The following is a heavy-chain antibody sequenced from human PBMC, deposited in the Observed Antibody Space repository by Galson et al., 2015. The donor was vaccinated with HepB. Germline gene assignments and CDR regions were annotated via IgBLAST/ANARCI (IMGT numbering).Heavy chain of an antibody. V-gene: IGHV5-10-1*01. J-gene: IGHJ3*02. CDR3: ARHRWANSGSYSGEFGAFDI. D-gene: IGHD1-26*01. CDR1: GSSFTSYW. CDR2: IDPSDSYT. Sequence: QSGAEVKKPGESLRISCKGSGSSFTSYWISWVRQMPGKGLEWMGRIDPSDSYTNYSPSFQGHVTISADKSISTAYLQWSSLKAPDTAMYYCARHRWANSGSYSGEFGAFDIWGQGTMVTVSS.